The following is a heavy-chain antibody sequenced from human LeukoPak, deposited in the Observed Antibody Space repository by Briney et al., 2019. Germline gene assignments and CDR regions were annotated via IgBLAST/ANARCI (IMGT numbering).Heavy chain of an antibody. D-gene: IGHD3-9*01. V-gene: IGHV4-59*08. CDR2: IYYSGST. CDR3: ARVAERTWLPYDAAFDI. J-gene: IGHJ3*02. CDR1: GGSISSYY. Sequence: SETLSLTCTVSGGSISSYYWSWIRQPPGKGLEWIGYIYYSGSTNYNPSLKSRVTISVDTSKNHFSLNLTSVTAADTAMYYCARVAERTWLPYDAAFDIWGLGTMVTVSS.